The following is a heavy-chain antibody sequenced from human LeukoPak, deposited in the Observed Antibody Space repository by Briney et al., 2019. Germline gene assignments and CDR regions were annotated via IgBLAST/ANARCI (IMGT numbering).Heavy chain of an antibody. CDR3: AVTYYYDSSGYYYWYYFDY. V-gene: IGHV4-31*02. Sequence: PSQTLSLTCTVSGGSISSGGYYWSWIRQHPGKGLEWIGYIYYSGSTYYNPSLKSRVTISVDTSKNQFSLKLSSVTAADTAVYYCAVTYYYDSSGYYYWYYFDYWGQGTLVTVSS. CDR2: IYYSGST. CDR1: GGSISSGGYY. J-gene: IGHJ4*02. D-gene: IGHD3-22*01.